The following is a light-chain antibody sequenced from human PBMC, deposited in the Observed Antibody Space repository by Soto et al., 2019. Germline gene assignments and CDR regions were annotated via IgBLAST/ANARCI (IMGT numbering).Light chain of an antibody. J-gene: IGKJ4*01. CDR2: GAS. CDR3: QTYSSAST. Sequence: DIQMTQSPSSLSASVGDRVTITCRASRGINNYLAWYQQKPGKVPKLLIYGASTLQSGVPSRFSGSGSGTDFTLTISSLKPEDVATDYCQTYSSASTFGGGTKGEIK. CDR1: RGINNY. V-gene: IGKV1-27*01.